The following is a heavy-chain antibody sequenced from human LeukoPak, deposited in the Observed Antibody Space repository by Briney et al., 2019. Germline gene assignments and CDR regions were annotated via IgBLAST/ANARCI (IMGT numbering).Heavy chain of an antibody. CDR1: GFTLSDYY. V-gene: IGHV3-11*01. Sequence: GGSLRLSCAASGFTLSDYYMSWIRQAPGKGLEWVSYSSSSGSTIYYADSVKGRFAISRDNAKNSLYPQMNSLRAEDTAVYYCARRRDFIDYWGQGTLVTVSS. CDR2: SSSSGSTI. J-gene: IGHJ4*02. CDR3: ARRRDFIDY. D-gene: IGHD3/OR15-3a*01.